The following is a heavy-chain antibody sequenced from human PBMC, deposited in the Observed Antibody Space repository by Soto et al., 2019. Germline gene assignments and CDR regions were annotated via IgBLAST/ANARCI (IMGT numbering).Heavy chain of an antibody. V-gene: IGHV3-53*02. CDR2: IYSGGST. CDR1: GFIVSSNY. J-gene: IGHJ4*02. Sequence: EVQLVETGGGLIQPGGSLGLSCAASGFIVSSNYMSWVRQAPGKGLEWVSVIYSGGSTYYADSVKGRFTISRDNSKNTLYLQMNSLRAEDTDVYYCASFYRSYYLDYWGQGTLLTVSS. D-gene: IGHD2-15*01. CDR3: ASFYRSYYLDY.